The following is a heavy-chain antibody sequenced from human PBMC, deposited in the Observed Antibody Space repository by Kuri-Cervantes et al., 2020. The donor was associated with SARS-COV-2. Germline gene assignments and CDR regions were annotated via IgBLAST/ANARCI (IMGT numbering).Heavy chain of an antibody. CDR3: ARVPTPYYYYYMDV. Sequence: GSLRLSCTVSGGSISSHYWSWIRQPPGKGLEWIGYIYYSGSTNYNPSPKSRVTISVDTSKNQFSLKLSSVTAADTAVYYCARVPTPYYYYYMDVWGKGTTVTVSS. CDR1: GGSISSHY. D-gene: IGHD4-17*01. CDR2: IYYSGST. V-gene: IGHV4-59*11. J-gene: IGHJ6*03.